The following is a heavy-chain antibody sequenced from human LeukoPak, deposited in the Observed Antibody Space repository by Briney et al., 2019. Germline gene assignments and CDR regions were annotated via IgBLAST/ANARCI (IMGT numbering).Heavy chain of an antibody. V-gene: IGHV3-7*01. D-gene: IGHD2-2*01. CDR2: IKGDASEK. Sequence: GGSLRLSCAASGFTFSGYWMSWVRQAPGKGLEWVANIKGDASEKYYVDSVKGRFTISRDNAKNSLYLQMNSLRAEDTAVYYCARGETVPAAQDHWGQGTLVTVSS. CDR3: ARGETVPAAQDH. CDR1: GFTFSGYW. J-gene: IGHJ4*02.